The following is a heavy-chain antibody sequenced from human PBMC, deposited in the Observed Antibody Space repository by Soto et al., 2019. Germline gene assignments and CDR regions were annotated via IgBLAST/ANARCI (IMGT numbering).Heavy chain of an antibody. V-gene: IGHV3-30*03. CDR2: ISYESIST. Sequence: GGSLRLSCVASRLTFSNYGMHWVRQAPGKGLEWVAVISYESISTVYRDSVRGRFTISRDNSRNTLYLHMNSLTPEDTAVYYCAREAGCSGTNCNVYFDYWGLGTLVTVSS. J-gene: IGHJ4*01. D-gene: IGHD2-15*01. CDR3: AREAGCSGTNCNVYFDY. CDR1: RLTFSNYG.